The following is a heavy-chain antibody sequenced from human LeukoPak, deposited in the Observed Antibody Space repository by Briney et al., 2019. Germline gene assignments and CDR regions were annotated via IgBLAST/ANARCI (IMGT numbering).Heavy chain of an antibody. CDR1: GFTFSSYS. Sequence: PGGSLRLSCAASGFTFSSYSMNWVRQAPGKGLEWISYIGTSSSTVYYADSVKGRFTISRDDAKNSLYLQMNRLRAEDAAVYYCTRGRPYYMYVWGTGATVTVSS. CDR2: IGTSSSTV. CDR3: TRGRPYYMYV. V-gene: IGHV3-48*04. D-gene: IGHD5-24*01. J-gene: IGHJ6*03.